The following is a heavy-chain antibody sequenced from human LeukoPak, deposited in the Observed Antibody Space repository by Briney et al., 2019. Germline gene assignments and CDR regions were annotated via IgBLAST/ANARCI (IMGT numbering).Heavy chain of an antibody. CDR3: ARGRTYYDFWSANKGRFDP. J-gene: IGHJ5*02. D-gene: IGHD3-3*01. CDR2: INHSRST. CDR1: GGSFSGYY. Sequence: SETLSLTCAVYGGSFSGYYWSWIRQPPGKGLEWIGEINHSRSTNYNPSLKSRVTISVDTSKNQFSLELSSVTAADTAVFDCARGRTYYDFWSANKGRFDPWGQGTLVTVSS. V-gene: IGHV4-34*01.